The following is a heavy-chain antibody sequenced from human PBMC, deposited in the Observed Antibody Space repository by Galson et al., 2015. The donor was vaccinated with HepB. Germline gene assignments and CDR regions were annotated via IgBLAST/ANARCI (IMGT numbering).Heavy chain of an antibody. Sequence: SLRLSCAASGFTFSSYAMSWVRQAPGKGLEWVSAISGSGGSTYYADSVKGRFTISRDNAKNTLYLQMNSLRAEDTAVYYCAKDRLWLEECGGSCYYASYYYCMDVWGQGTAVTVSS. D-gene: IGHD2-15*01. J-gene: IGHJ6*02. CDR1: GFTFSSYA. V-gene: IGHV3-23*01. CDR2: ISGSGGST. CDR3: AKDRLWLEECGGSCYYASYYYCMDV.